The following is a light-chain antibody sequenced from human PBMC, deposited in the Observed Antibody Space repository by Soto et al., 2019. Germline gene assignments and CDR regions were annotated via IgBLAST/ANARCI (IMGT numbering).Light chain of an antibody. V-gene: IGKV1-39*01. Sequence: DIQMTQSTSSLSASVGDRVTITFRASQSIANYLNWYQQKPGKAPKLLIYGASSLQSRVPSRLSCSGCDKYLTLTTSSLQPEDFATDYCPQSNSPHLTVGGGTKVDIK. CDR3: PQSNSPHLT. CDR1: QSIANY. CDR2: GAS. J-gene: IGKJ4*01.